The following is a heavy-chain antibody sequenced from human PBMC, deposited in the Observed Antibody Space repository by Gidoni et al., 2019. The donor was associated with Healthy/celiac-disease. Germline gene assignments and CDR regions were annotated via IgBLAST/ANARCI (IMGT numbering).Heavy chain of an antibody. V-gene: IGHV3-33*01. CDR2: IWYDGSNK. Sequence: QVQLVGSGGGVVQPGRSLRLSCAASGFTFSSYGMHWVRQAPGKGLEWVAVIWYDGSNKYYADSVKGRFTISRDNSKNTLYLQMNSLRAEDTAVYYCARALLLRRYSYGLGGFDYWGQGTLVTVSS. CDR3: ARALLLRRYSYGLGGFDY. CDR1: GFTFSSYG. D-gene: IGHD5-18*01. J-gene: IGHJ4*02.